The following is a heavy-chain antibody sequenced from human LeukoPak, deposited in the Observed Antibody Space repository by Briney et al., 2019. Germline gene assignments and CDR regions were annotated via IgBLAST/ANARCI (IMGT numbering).Heavy chain of an antibody. CDR3: AREVIEGYYYDSSGYTLRFDP. J-gene: IGHJ5*02. CDR2: IYYSGST. CDR1: GGSISSHY. D-gene: IGHD3-22*01. V-gene: IGHV4-59*11. Sequence: SETLSLTCTVSGGSISSHYWSWIRQPPGKGLEWIGYIYYSGSTNYNPSLKSRVTISVDTSKNQFSLKLSSVTAADTAVYYCAREVIEGYYYDSSGYTLRFDPWGQGTLVTVSS.